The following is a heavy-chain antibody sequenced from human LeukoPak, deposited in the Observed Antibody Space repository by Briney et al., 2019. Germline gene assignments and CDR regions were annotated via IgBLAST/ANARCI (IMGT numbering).Heavy chain of an antibody. CDR3: ARGGGRTVLRYFDWLLPYFDY. D-gene: IGHD3-9*01. Sequence: SETLSLTCAVYGGSFSGYYWSWVRQPPGKGLEWIGEINHSGSTNYNPSLKSRVTISVDTSKNQFSLKLSSVTAADTAVYYCARGGGRTVLRYFDWLLPYFDYWGQGTLVTVSS. V-gene: IGHV4-34*01. J-gene: IGHJ4*02. CDR1: GGSFSGYY. CDR2: INHSGST.